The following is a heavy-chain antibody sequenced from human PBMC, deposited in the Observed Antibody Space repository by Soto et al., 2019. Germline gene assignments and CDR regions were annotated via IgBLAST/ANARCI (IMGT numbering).Heavy chain of an antibody. D-gene: IGHD6-6*01. CDR2: ISAYNGNS. CDR1: GYTFTSYG. Sequence: ASVKVSCKASGYTFTSYGISWVRPAPGQGLEWMGWISAYNGNSNYGQKLQGRVTMTTDTSTSTAYLELRRLRTDDTAVYYCARILSAPPHYHYYYMDLWGKGASVTVS. J-gene: IGHJ6*03. V-gene: IGHV1-18*01. CDR3: ARILSAPPHYHYYYMDL.